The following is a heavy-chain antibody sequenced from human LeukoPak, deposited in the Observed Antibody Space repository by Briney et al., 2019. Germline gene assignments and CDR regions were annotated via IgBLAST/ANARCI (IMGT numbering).Heavy chain of an antibody. Sequence: ASVKVSCKASGGTFSGYAISWVRQAPGQGLEWMGGIIPIFGTANYAQKFQGRVTITADESTSTAYMELSSLRSEDTAVYYCARDQEPFSGSYDPSYYYYGMDVWGQGTTVTVSS. D-gene: IGHD1-26*01. CDR1: GGTFSGYA. V-gene: IGHV1-69*13. J-gene: IGHJ6*02. CDR3: ARDQEPFSGSYDPSYYYYGMDV. CDR2: IIPIFGTA.